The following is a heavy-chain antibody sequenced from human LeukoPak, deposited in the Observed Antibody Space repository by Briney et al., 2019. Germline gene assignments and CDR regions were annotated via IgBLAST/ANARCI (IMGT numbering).Heavy chain of an antibody. Sequence: PGSSLRLSCAASGFSFCSYAMHWVRQALGKGLEWVAVISYDRTNKCYTDIVKGRFTITRDNSKYTMYLQMNSLRAEDTAVYYCATGYDTSGYPNWFDPWGQGTLVTVSS. D-gene: IGHD3-22*01. CDR3: ATGYDTSGYPNWFDP. J-gene: IGHJ5*02. CDR1: GFSFCSYA. CDR2: ISYDRTNK. V-gene: IGHV3-30-3*01.